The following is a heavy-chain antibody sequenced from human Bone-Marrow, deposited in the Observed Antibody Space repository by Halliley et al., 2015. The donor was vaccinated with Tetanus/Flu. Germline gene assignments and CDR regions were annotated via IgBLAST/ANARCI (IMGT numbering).Heavy chain of an antibody. J-gene: IGHJ6*02. V-gene: IGHV4-59*01. CDR2: IYYDGHT. CDR3: VRERRVYYFYGMDV. Sequence: IGYIYYDGHTSSNPSLKSRVAISVDTSNNQFSLKMSSVTPADTAVYYCVRERRVYYFYGMDVWGQGTTVTVSS.